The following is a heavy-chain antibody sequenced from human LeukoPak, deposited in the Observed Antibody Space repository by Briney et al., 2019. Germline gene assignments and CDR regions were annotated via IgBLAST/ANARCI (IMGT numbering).Heavy chain of an antibody. CDR1: GGSISSGDYY. J-gene: IGHJ5*02. D-gene: IGHD6-6*01. Sequence: SETLSLTCTVPGGSISSGDYYWSWIRQPPGKGLEWIGYIYYSGSTYYNPSLKSRVTISVDTSKNQFSLKLSSVTAADTAVYYCARVGIAARPRERFDPWGQGTLVTVSS. V-gene: IGHV4-30-4*08. CDR2: IYYSGST. CDR3: ARVGIAARPRERFDP.